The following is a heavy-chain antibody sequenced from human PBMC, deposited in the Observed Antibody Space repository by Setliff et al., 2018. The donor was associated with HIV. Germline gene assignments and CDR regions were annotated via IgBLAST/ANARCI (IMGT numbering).Heavy chain of an antibody. J-gene: IGHJ3*02. CDR1: GYSFTNHY. D-gene: IGHD5-12*01. Sequence: ASVKVSCKPSGYSFTNHYMHWVRQAPGQGLEWMGVINPTGGSTRNTQKFQGRVAMTRDTSTSTVYMELSSLRSEDTAVYYCASAGAWQRNALDIWGRGTTVTVSS. V-gene: IGHV1-46*01. CDR2: INPTGGST. CDR3: ASAGAWQRNALDI.